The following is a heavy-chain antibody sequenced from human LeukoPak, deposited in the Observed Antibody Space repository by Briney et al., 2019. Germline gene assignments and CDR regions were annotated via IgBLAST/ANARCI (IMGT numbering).Heavy chain of an antibody. J-gene: IGHJ6*03. CDR1: GFTFSSYA. D-gene: IGHD6-6*01. Sequence: GGSLRLSCAASGFTFSSYAMHWVRQAPGKGLEWVAVISYDGSNKYYADSVKGRFTISRNNSKNTLYLQMNSLRAEDTAVYYCARDLEYSSSYYYYYMDVWGKGTTVTVSS. CDR2: ISYDGSNK. V-gene: IGHV3-30-3*01. CDR3: ARDLEYSSSYYYYYMDV.